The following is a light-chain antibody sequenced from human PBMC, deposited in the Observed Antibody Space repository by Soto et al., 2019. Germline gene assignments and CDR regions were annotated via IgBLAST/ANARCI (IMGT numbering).Light chain of an antibody. CDR3: QQYASSPRT. Sequence: EIVLTQSPGTLSLSPGERATLSCRASQSVSSSHLAWYQQKPGQAPRLLIYGASTRATGIPARFSGSGSGTDFTLTISRLEPEDSAVYYCQQYASSPRTFGQGTKVDIK. CDR1: QSVSSSH. CDR2: GAS. V-gene: IGKV3-20*01. J-gene: IGKJ1*01.